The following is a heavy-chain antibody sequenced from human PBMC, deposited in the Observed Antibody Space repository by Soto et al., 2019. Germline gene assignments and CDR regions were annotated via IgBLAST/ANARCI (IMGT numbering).Heavy chain of an antibody. V-gene: IGHV4-59*01. Sequence: SETLSLTCTVSGASINTYYWAWIRQPPGKGLEWIGYIHNSGTTDYNPSLKSRVTMSVDTSKSQFSLKLSSVTAADTAVYYCARDYGAGSYGVDYWGQGTLVTVSS. D-gene: IGHD3-10*01. J-gene: IGHJ4*02. CDR1: GASINTYY. CDR3: ARDYGAGSYGVDY. CDR2: IHNSGTT.